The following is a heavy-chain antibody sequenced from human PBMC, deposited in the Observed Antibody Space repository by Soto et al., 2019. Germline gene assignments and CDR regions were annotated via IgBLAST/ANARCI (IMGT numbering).Heavy chain of an antibody. CDR1: GDTFSSYS. V-gene: IGHV1-69*13. CDR2: FSPIFGTA. Sequence: GASVKVSCKASGDTFSSYSFSWLRQAPGQGLEWMGGFSPIFGTANYAPKFLVGLTITADEFTSTVYMELSSLRSEDTAVYYSARAPLGQDTAPDYWGQGTLVTVSS. J-gene: IGHJ4*02. D-gene: IGHD5-18*01. CDR3: ARAPLGQDTAPDY.